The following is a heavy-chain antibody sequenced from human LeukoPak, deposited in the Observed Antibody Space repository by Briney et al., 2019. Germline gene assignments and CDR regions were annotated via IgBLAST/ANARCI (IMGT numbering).Heavy chain of an antibody. CDR3: ARVDYESDAFDI. Sequence: PGGALRLSCAASGFTFSSYSMNWVRQAPGKGLEWVSSISSSSSYRYYADSVKGRFTISRDNAKNSLYLQMNSLRAEDTAVYYCARVDYESDAFDIWGQGTMVTVSS. CDR2: ISSSSSYR. D-gene: IGHD4-17*01. V-gene: IGHV3-21*01. J-gene: IGHJ3*02. CDR1: GFTFSSYS.